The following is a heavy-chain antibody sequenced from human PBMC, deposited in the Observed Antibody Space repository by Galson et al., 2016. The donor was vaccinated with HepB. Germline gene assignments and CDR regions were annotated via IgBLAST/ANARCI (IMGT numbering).Heavy chain of an antibody. J-gene: IGHJ3*01. V-gene: IGHV6-1*01. CDR1: GDSVSSNTAA. CDR2: TCYRSRWST. Sequence: CAISGDSVSSNTAAWTWIRQSPSRGLEYLGKTCYRSRWSTDYALSVRGRATILPDTSKNQVSLQLNSVTPEDTAVYYCARDAFGTVADSFDAFDVWGRGTMVTVSS. CDR3: ARDAFGTVADSFDAFDV. D-gene: IGHD6-19*01.